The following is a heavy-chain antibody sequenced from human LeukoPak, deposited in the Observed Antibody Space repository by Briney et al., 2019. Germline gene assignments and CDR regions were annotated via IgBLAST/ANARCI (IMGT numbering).Heavy chain of an antibody. CDR1: GYTFTGYY. CDR2: ISAYNGNT. D-gene: IGHD6-13*01. J-gene: IGHJ4*02. Sequence: ASVKVSCKASGYTFTGYYMHWVRQAPGQGLEWMGWISAYNGNTNYAQKLQGRVTMTTDTSTSTAYMELRSLRSDDTAVYYCARDWSSSWYEFPDWGQGTLVTVSS. CDR3: ARDWSSSWYEFPD. V-gene: IGHV1-18*04.